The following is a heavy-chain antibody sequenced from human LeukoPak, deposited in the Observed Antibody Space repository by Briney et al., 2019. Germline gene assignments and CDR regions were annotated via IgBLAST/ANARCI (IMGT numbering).Heavy chain of an antibody. Sequence: GGSLRLSCAASGFTFSSYGMHWVRQAPGKGLEWVAVISYDGSNKYYADSVKGRFTISRDNSKNTLYLQMNSLRAEDTAVYYCAREVDSGAFDIWGQGTMVTVSS. CDR2: ISYDGSNK. J-gene: IGHJ3*02. CDR3: AREVDSGAFDI. V-gene: IGHV3-30*03. CDR1: GFTFSSYG. D-gene: IGHD2-15*01.